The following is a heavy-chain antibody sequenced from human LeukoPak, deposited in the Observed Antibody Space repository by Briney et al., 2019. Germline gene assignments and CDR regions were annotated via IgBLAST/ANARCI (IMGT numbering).Heavy chain of an antibody. D-gene: IGHD5-18*01. CDR1: GASISNYY. V-gene: IGHV4-59*01. Sequence: PSETLSLTCTVSGASISNYYWSWIRQPPGKGLEWIGYIYYSGSTNYNPSLKSRVTISLDTSKNQFSLKLSSVTAADTAVYYCARDQRGYSYGYAYYYYYMDVWGKGTTVTVSS. J-gene: IGHJ6*03. CDR3: ARDQRGYSYGYAYYYYYMDV. CDR2: IYYSGST.